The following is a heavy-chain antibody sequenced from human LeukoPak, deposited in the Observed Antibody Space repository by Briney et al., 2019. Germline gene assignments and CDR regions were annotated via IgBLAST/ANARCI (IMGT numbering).Heavy chain of an antibody. D-gene: IGHD3-22*01. CDR2: IYPEDSAT. J-gene: IGHJ3*01. CDR3: ARPNITSYYDSRGYDAFDV. CDR1: GYRFNAYW. V-gene: IGHV5-51*01. Sequence: GESLKISCKGSGYRFNAYWIAWVRQMHGKGLDWMGIIYPEDSATRYGPSFQGQVTISADKSVRTAYSQWSSLKASDTAMYYCARPNITSYYDSRGYDAFDVWGQGTMVTVSS.